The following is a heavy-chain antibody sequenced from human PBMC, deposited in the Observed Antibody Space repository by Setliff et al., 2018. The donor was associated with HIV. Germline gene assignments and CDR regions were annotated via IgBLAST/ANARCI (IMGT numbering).Heavy chain of an antibody. CDR1: EFSFSAHA. CDR3: AKDLRSYRCSIASCSHMDV. J-gene: IGHJ6*03. CDR2: VLRGGSPT. V-gene: IGHV3-23*03. Sequence: GSLRLSCAASEFSFSAHAMSWVRRAPGMGLEWLSVVLRGGSPTYYADSVKGRFTISRDNSKNTLYLQMNSLRPEDTAVYYCAKDLRSYRCSIASCSHMDVWGKGTTVTVSS. D-gene: IGHD3-16*02.